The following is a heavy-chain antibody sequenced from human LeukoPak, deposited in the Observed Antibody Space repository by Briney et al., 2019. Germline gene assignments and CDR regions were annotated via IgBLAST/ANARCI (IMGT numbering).Heavy chain of an antibody. V-gene: IGHV4-39*07. J-gene: IGHJ2*01. CDR2: MYYRGST. CDR1: GGSISSSSHY. CDR3: ARVYYSSSYDYWYFDL. D-gene: IGHD6-13*01. Sequence: SETLSLTCTVSGGSISSSSHYWGWIRQPPGKGLEWIGGMYYRGSTYHNPSLKSRVTISVDTSKNQFSLKLSSVTAADTAVYYCARVYYSSSYDYWYFDLWGRGTLVTVSS.